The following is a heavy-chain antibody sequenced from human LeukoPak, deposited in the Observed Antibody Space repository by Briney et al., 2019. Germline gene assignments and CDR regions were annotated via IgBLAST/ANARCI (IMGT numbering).Heavy chain of an antibody. CDR3: ARGAYYASGSYYFDS. CDR1: GGSISSGVYY. V-gene: IGHV4-31*03. CDR2: IHYSGST. J-gene: IGHJ4*02. Sequence: SETLSLTCTVSGGSISSGVYYWSWIRQHPGKGLEWIGYIHYSGSTYYIPSLKSRVAMSVDTSKSQFSLKLSSVTAADTAVYYCARGAYYASGSYYFDSWGQGTLVTVSS. D-gene: IGHD3-10*01.